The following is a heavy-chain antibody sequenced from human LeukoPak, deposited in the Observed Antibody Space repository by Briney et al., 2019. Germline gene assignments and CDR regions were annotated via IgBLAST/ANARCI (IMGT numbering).Heavy chain of an antibody. V-gene: IGHV3-23*01. CDR1: GFRFSDYS. J-gene: IGHJ4*02. Sequence: GGSLRLSCAASGFRFSDYSMNWVRQAPGKGLEWVSGISDSTWYADSVKGRFTISRDSSQNTLYLQMNSLRAEDTAVYYCAKDRRSYGGTSFDSWGQGTLVTVSS. CDR2: ISDST. D-gene: IGHD4-23*01. CDR3: AKDRRSYGGTSFDS.